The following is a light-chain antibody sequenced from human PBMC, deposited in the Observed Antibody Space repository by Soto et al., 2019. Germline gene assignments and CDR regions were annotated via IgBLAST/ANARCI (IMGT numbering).Light chain of an antibody. V-gene: IGKV1-12*01. J-gene: IGKJ4*01. CDR2: SAS. CDR1: QGINTW. CDR3: QQSDTLPIT. Sequence: DIQMTQSPSSVSAFVGDRVTITCRASQGINTWLAWYQQKPGKAPKLLMYSASILHTGVSSRFTGGGSGTEFTLTINSLQPEDFATYYCQQSDTLPITFGGVTKVEI.